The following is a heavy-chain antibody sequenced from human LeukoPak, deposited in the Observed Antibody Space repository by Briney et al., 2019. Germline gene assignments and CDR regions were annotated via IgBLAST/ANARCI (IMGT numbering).Heavy chain of an antibody. J-gene: IGHJ4*02. CDR3: ARDKYSSSSFDY. CDR1: GGSISSYY. Sequence: SETLSLTCTVSGGSISSYYWSWIRQPPGKGLEWIGYIYYSGSTNYNPSGKSRVTMSVDTSKNQFSLKLSSGTAADRVAYCCARDKYSSSSFDYWGQGTLVTVSS. CDR2: IYYSGST. D-gene: IGHD6-6*01. V-gene: IGHV4-59*01.